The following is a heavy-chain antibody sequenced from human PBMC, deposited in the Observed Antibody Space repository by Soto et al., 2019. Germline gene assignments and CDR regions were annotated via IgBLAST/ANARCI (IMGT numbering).Heavy chain of an antibody. CDR1: GFTFSSYA. V-gene: IGHV3-23*01. Sequence: EVQLLESGGGLVQPGGSLRLSCAASGFTFSSYAMSWVRQAPGKGLEWVSAISGSGGSTYYADSVKGRFTISRDNSKNTLYLQMNSLRAEDTAVYYCVGRTKSTPKYYYGMDVWGQGTTVTVSS. CDR3: VGRTKSTPKYYYGMDV. J-gene: IGHJ6*02. D-gene: IGHD2-2*01. CDR2: ISGSGGST.